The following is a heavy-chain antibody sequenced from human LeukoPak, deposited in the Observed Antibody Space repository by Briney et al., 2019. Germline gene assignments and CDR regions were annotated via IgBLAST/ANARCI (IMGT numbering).Heavy chain of an antibody. Sequence: SEILSLTCTVSGGSISSYYWSWIRQPPGKGLEWIGYIYYSGSTNYNPSLKSRVTISVDTSKNQFSLKLSSVTAADTAVYYCARGGGYDYFDYWGQGTLVTVSS. V-gene: IGHV4-59*01. CDR1: GGSISSYY. CDR2: IYYSGST. J-gene: IGHJ4*02. D-gene: IGHD5-12*01. CDR3: ARGGGYDYFDY.